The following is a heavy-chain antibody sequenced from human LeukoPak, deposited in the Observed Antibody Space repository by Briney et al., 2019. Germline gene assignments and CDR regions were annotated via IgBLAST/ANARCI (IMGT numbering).Heavy chain of an antibody. CDR3: ATSGGSCYSASPCFDY. D-gene: IGHD2-15*01. J-gene: IGHJ4*02. V-gene: IGHV4-4*02. CDR1: GGSISSSNW. Sequence: SGTLSLTCAVSGGSISSSNWWSWVRQPPGKGLEWIGEIYHSGSTYYNPSLKSRVTISVDRSKNQFSLKLSSVTAADTAVYYCATSGGSCYSASPCFDYWGQGTLVTVSS. CDR2: IYHSGST.